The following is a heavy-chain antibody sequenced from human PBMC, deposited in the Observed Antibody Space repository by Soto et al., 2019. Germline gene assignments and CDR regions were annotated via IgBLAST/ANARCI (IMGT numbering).Heavy chain of an antibody. CDR2: IRSKVNNLET. CDR3: TRLITPLDY. Sequence: SCTASGFTFGDYAMSWFRQAPGRGLEWLGRIRSKVNNLETVYAASVKGRFTISRDDSKNTAYLQMNSLKTEDTAVYYCTRLITPLDYWGRGTLVTVSS. V-gene: IGHV3-73*01. D-gene: IGHD3-16*01. CDR1: GFTFGDYA. J-gene: IGHJ4*02.